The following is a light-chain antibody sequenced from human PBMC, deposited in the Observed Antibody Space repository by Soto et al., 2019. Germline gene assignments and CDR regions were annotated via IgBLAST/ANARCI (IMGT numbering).Light chain of an antibody. CDR3: QQYNTWPLT. Sequence: EIVMTQSPATLSVSPGERATLSCRASQSISSNLAWYQQKPGQAPRFLIFGASTRATGIPARFSGSGSGTEFTLTISSLQSEDFAVYFCQQYNTWPLTFGGGTKVETK. J-gene: IGKJ4*01. CDR1: QSISSN. V-gene: IGKV3-15*01. CDR2: GAS.